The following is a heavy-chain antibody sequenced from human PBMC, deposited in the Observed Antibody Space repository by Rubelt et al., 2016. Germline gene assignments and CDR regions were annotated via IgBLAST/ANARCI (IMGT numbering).Heavy chain of an antibody. V-gene: IGHV1-24*01. D-gene: IGHD2-21*02. J-gene: IGHJ3*02. CDR3: APLWCGGDCKNAFDI. Sequence: SGAEVKKPGASVKVSCKVSGYTLTELSMHWVRQAPGKGLEWMGGFDPEDGETNYAQKFQGRVTMTEDTSTDTAYMELSSLRSEETAVYYCAPLWCGGDCKNAFDIWGQGTMVTVSS. CDR2: FDPEDGET. CDR1: GYTLTELS.